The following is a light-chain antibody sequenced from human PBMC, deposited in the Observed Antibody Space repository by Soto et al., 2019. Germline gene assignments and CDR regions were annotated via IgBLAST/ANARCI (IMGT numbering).Light chain of an antibody. CDR2: RTS. J-gene: IGKJ4*01. CDR1: QSISSN. V-gene: IGKV3-15*01. Sequence: EIVMTQSPATLSVSPGERATLSCRASQSISSNLAWYQQKPGQAPRLLMFRTSSRDTGFPARFSGSGSGTEFNRTIRSLQSEDFGVYYCQQYNNWPLATFVGGTKVTIK. CDR3: QQYNNWPLAT.